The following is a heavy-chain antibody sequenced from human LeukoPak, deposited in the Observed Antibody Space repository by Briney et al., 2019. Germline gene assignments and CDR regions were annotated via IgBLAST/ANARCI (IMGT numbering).Heavy chain of an antibody. J-gene: IGHJ3*02. CDR3: ARRILSTSWTDSFDI. CDR1: GFTFSDYY. Sequence: GGSLTLSCAASGFTFSDYYISWVRQAPGRGLDWVSYISSSGHYTHYADSVKGRFTISRDNAKNSPYLQMSSLRAEDTAVYYCARRILSTSWTDSFDIWGQGTMVTVSS. D-gene: IGHD2-2*01. V-gene: IGHV3-11*03. CDR2: ISSSGHYT.